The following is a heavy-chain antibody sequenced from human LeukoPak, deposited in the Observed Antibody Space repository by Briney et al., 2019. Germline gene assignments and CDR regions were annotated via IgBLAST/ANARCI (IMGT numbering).Heavy chain of an antibody. J-gene: IGHJ4*02. D-gene: IGHD6-13*01. CDR1: GFTFDDDA. CDR2: ISWNSGSI. Sequence: GGSLRLSCAASGFTFDDDAMHWVRQAPGKGLEWVSGISWNSGSIGYADSVKGRFTISRDNAKNSLYLQMNSLRAEDTALYYCAKDMTAAGTYPMDYWGQGTLVTVSS. CDR3: AKDMTAAGTYPMDY. V-gene: IGHV3-9*01.